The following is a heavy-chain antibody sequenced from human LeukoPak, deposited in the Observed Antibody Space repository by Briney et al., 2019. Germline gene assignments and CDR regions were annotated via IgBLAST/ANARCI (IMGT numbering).Heavy chain of an antibody. D-gene: IGHD6-19*01. CDR1: GFTFSSYA. V-gene: IGHV3-30*04. J-gene: IGHJ4*02. Sequence: GGSLGLSCAASGFTFSSYAMHWVRQAPGKGLEWVAVISYDGSNKYYADSVKGRFTISRDNSKNTLYLQMNSLRAEDTAVYYCARDDFSSGWYGDFDYWGQGTLVTVSS. CDR2: ISYDGSNK. CDR3: ARDDFSSGWYGDFDY.